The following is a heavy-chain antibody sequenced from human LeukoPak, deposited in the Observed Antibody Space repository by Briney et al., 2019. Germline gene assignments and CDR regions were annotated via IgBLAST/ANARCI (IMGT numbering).Heavy chain of an antibody. J-gene: IGHJ4*02. V-gene: IGHV1-8*01. D-gene: IGHD5-12*01. CDR3: ASVAGPIDY. Sequence: ASVKVSCKASGYTFTTYDINWVRQATGQGLEWMGWMNPNSGNTGYAHKFQGRVTMTRNTAINTAYMELSSLRSEDTAVYYCASVAGPIDYWGQGTLVTVSS. CDR1: GYTFTTYD. CDR2: MNPNSGNT.